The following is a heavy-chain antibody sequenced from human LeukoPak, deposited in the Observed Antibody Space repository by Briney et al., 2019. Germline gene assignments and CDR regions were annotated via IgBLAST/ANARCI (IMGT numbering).Heavy chain of an antibody. CDR3: ARLSGSQYGKYYFDS. D-gene: IGHD1-26*01. V-gene: IGHV3-21*01. CDR2: ISASSSYI. Sequence: GGSPRLSCAASGFIFSNQAVEGVRRTPGKGREWVSSISASSSYIYYAESVKGRFTISRDNAKNSLFLQMNSLRDEDTAVYYCARLSGSQYGKYYFDSWGQGTLVTVSS. J-gene: IGHJ4*02. CDR1: GFIFSNQA.